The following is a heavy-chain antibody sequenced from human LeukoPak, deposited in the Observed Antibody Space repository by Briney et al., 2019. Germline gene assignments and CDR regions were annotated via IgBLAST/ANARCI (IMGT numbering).Heavy chain of an antibody. V-gene: IGHV1-18*01. Sequence: ASVKVSCKASGYTFINYDISWVRQAPGQGLEWMGWISAYNGNTNYAQKLQGRVTMTTGTSTNTAYMELRSLRSDDTAVYYCARSEAAAGDYWGQGTLVTVSS. CDR3: ARSEAAAGDY. CDR1: GYTFINYD. D-gene: IGHD6-25*01. CDR2: ISAYNGNT. J-gene: IGHJ4*02.